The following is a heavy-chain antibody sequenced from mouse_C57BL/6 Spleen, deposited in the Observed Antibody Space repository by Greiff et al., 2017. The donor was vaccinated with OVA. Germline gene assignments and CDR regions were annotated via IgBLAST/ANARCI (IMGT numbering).Heavy chain of an antibody. V-gene: IGHV1-64*01. J-gene: IGHJ1*03. CDR1: GYTFTSYW. Sequence: QVQLQQPGAELVKPGASVKLSCKASGYTFTSYWMHWVKQRPGQGLEWIGMIHPNSGSTNYNEKFKSKATLTVDNSSSTAYMQLSSLTSEDSAVYYCARKDYSNYGWYFDVWGTGTTVTVSS. D-gene: IGHD2-5*01. CDR3: ARKDYSNYGWYFDV. CDR2: IHPNSGST.